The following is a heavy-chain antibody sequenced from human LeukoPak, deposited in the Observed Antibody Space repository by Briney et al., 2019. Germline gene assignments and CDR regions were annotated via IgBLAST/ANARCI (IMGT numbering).Heavy chain of an antibody. CDR1: GGSFSGYC. V-gene: IGHV4-34*01. J-gene: IGHJ4*02. CDR2: INHSGST. Sequence: SETLSLTCTVYGGSFSGYCWSWIRQPPGKGLEWIGEINHSGSTNYNPSLKSRVTISVDTSKNQFSLKLSSVTAADTAVYYCARRYYDILTGYYRDYWGQGTLVTVSS. D-gene: IGHD3-9*01. CDR3: ARRYYDILTGYYRDY.